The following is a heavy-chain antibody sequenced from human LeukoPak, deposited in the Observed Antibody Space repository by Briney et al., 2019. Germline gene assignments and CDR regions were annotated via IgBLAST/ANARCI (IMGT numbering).Heavy chain of an antibody. J-gene: IGHJ4*02. V-gene: IGHV3-74*01. CDR2: ISNDGSGA. Sequence: TGGSLRLSCAASGFTFRNYWMHWVRQVPGKGLVWVSGISNDGSGATYADSVKGRFTISRDNAKNTLYLQMDSLRAEDTAVYYCARDTQKSPDYRGQGTLVTVSS. CDR1: GFTFRNYW. CDR3: ARDTQKSPDY.